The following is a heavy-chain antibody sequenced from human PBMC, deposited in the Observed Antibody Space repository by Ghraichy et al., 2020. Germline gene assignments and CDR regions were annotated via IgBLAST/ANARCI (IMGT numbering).Heavy chain of an antibody. CDR2: IYYTGIT. CDR3: AGAVLPIHVDY. Sequence: SETLSLTCTVSGDSIRNYYWSWIRQPPGKGLEWIGYIYYTGITKYNPSLKSRVTLSVDTSKNQFSLKVSSVTAVDTAVYYCAGAVLPIHVDYWGQGALVTVSS. D-gene: IGHD5-18*01. J-gene: IGHJ4*02. V-gene: IGHV4-59*13. CDR1: GDSIRNYY.